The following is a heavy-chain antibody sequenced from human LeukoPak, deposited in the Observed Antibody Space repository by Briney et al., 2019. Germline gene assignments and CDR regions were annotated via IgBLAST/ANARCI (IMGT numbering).Heavy chain of an antibody. Sequence: RAGGSLRLSCAASGFTFSSYWMHWVRQAPGKGLVWVSRINSDGSSTSYADSVKGRFTISRDNAKNTLYLQMNSLRAEDTAVYYCARSVLSSYGFWSGSFDYWGQGTLVTVSS. CDR1: GFTFSSYW. CDR2: INSDGSST. V-gene: IGHV3-74*01. CDR3: ARSVLSSYGFWSGSFDY. J-gene: IGHJ4*02. D-gene: IGHD3-3*01.